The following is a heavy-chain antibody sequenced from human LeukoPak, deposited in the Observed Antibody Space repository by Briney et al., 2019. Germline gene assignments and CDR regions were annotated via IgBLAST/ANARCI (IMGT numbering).Heavy chain of an antibody. CDR1: GYTITGYY. CDR3: GRDRHWNQGNFDY. J-gene: IGHJ4*02. Sequence: ASVKVSCKAFGYTITGYYIHWVRQAPGQGLEWMGWINPNNGGTNSAQRFQGRVTMTRDTSIGTAYMELNRLTYDDTAVYYCGRDRHWNQGNFDYWGQGTLVTVSS. V-gene: IGHV1-2*02. D-gene: IGHD1-1*01. CDR2: INPNNGGT.